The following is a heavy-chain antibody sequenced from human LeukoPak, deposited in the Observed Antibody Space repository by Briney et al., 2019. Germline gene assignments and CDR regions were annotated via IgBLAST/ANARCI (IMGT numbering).Heavy chain of an antibody. D-gene: IGHD3-16*01. CDR2: ISYDGSNK. Sequence: GRSLRLSCAASGFTFSSYAMHWVRQAPGKGLEWVAVISYDGSNKYYADSVKGRFTISRDNSKNTPYLQMNSLRAEDTAVYYCARVGARDYVWGSYEYWGQGTLVTVSS. CDR1: GFTFSSYA. V-gene: IGHV3-30-3*01. J-gene: IGHJ4*02. CDR3: ARVGARDYVWGSYEY.